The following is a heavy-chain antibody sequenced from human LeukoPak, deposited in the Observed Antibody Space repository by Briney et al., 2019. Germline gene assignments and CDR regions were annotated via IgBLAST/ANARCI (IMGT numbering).Heavy chain of an antibody. CDR1: GFTFSGYY. D-gene: IGHD2-15*01. CDR3: ARLGYCSGGSCYPKSGAFDV. Sequence: GGSLRLSCAASGFTFSGYYMSWIRQAPGKGLEWVSYISSSGSTIYYADSVKGRFSISRDNAKNSLYLQMDSLRAEDTAVYYCARLGYCSGGSCYPKSGAFDVWGHGTMVTVSS. V-gene: IGHV3-11*04. CDR2: ISSSGSTI. J-gene: IGHJ3*01.